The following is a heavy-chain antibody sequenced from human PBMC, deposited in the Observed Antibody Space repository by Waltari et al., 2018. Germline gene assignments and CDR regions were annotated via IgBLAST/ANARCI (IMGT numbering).Heavy chain of an antibody. CDR2: ISSSGSTI. Sequence: EVQLVEFGGGLVQPGGSLRLPCSASGFTLSSYGMNWVRQAPGKGLEWVSYISSSGSTINYADSVKGRFTISRDNAKNSLYLQMNSLRAEDTAVYHCARRFDSWGQGTLVTVSS. CDR3: ARRFDS. J-gene: IGHJ4*02. CDR1: GFTLSSYG. V-gene: IGHV3-48*03.